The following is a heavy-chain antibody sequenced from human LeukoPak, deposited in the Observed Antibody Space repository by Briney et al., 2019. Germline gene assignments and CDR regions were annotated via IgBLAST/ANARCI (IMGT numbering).Heavy chain of an antibody. CDR3: ARSPYSSRGDWFDP. Sequence: TGGSLRLSCAASGFTFSSYAMSWVRQAPGKGLEWVSAISGSGGSTYCADSVKGRFTISRDNSKNTLYLQMNSLRAEDTAVYYCARSPYSSRGDWFDPWGQGTLVTVSS. CDR1: GFTFSSYA. CDR2: ISGSGGST. J-gene: IGHJ5*02. V-gene: IGHV3-23*01. D-gene: IGHD6-13*01.